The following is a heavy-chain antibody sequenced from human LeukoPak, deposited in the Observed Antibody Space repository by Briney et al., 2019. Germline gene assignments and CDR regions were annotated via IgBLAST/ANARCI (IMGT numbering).Heavy chain of an antibody. CDR2: INPNSGGT. CDR1: GYTFTGYY. CDR3: ARVVPAAMIGAFDI. D-gene: IGHD2-2*01. V-gene: IGHV1-2*02. Sequence: ASVKVSCKASGYTFTGYYMHWVRQAPGQGLERMGWINPNSGGTNYAQKLQGRVTMTTDTSTSTAYMELRSLRSDDTAVYYCARVVPAAMIGAFDIWGQGTMVTVSS. J-gene: IGHJ3*02.